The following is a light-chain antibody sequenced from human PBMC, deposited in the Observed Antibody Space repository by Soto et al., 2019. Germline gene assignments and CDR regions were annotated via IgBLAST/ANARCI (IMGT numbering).Light chain of an antibody. Sequence: EIVMTQSPVTLSVSPGDRGTLSCRASQSVNSNLAWYQQKPGQTPKLLIYVASTRATGIPARFSGSGSGTEFTLTISSLQSEDFAVYYCQQYNVWPLTFGGGTKVEFK. CDR2: VAS. V-gene: IGKV3-15*01. CDR1: QSVNSN. J-gene: IGKJ4*01. CDR3: QQYNVWPLT.